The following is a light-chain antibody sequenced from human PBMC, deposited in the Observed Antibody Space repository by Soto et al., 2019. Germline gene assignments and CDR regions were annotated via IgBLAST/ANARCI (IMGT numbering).Light chain of an antibody. CDR3: QQSYSSPPEYT. CDR2: GAS. Sequence: DIQMTQSPSSLSASIGDRVTITCRASQSIITYLNWYQQKPGNAPKLLIHGASSLESGVPSRCSGSGSGTDFTLTISSLQPEDFATYYCQQSYSSPPEYTFGQGTKLEIK. CDR1: QSIITY. V-gene: IGKV1-39*01. J-gene: IGKJ2*01.